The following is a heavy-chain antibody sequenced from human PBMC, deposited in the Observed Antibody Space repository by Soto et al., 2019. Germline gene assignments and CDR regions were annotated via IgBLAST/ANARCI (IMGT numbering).Heavy chain of an antibody. D-gene: IGHD1-26*01. CDR1: GFTFSSYW. J-gene: IGHJ6*02. CDR2: INSDGSRT. Sequence: EVQLAESGGGLVQPGGSLRLSCAASGFTFSSYWMHWVRQAPGKGLVWVSRINSDGSRTDYADSVKGRFTISRDNAKNTLDMQMNSLRAEDMAVYYCARGGSGSYGDYYGMDVWGQGATVTVSS. CDR3: ARGGSGSYGDYYGMDV. V-gene: IGHV3-74*02.